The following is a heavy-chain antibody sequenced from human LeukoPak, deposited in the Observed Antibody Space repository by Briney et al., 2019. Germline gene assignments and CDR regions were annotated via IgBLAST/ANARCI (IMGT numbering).Heavy chain of an antibody. D-gene: IGHD5-12*01. CDR1: GFTFSSYG. CDR2: ISYDGSNK. Sequence: PGGSLRLSCAASGFTFSSYGMHWVRQAPGKGLEWVAVISYDGSNKYYADSVKGRFTISRDNSKNTLYLQMNSLRAEDTAVYYCAKVRHSGYDFVSPGYYYYYGMDVWGQGTTVTVSS. J-gene: IGHJ6*02. CDR3: AKVRHSGYDFVSPGYYYYYGMDV. V-gene: IGHV3-30*18.